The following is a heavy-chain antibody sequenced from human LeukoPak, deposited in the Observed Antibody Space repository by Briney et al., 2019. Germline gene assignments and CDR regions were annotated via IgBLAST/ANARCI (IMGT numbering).Heavy chain of an antibody. D-gene: IGHD3-3*01. CDR1: GGTFSSYA. CDR2: IIPIFGTA. Sequence: RASVKVSCKASGGTFSSYAISWVRQAPGQGLEWMGGIIPIFGTANYAQKFQGRVTITTDESTSTAYMELSSLRSEDTAVYYCATHYDFWSGYLDYWGRGTLVTVSS. J-gene: IGHJ4*02. V-gene: IGHV1-69*05. CDR3: ATHYDFWSGYLDY.